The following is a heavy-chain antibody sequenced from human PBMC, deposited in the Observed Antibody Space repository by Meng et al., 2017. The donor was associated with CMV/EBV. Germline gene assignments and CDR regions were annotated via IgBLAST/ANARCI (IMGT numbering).Heavy chain of an antibody. V-gene: IGHV3-30-3*01. Sequence: GESLNTPCAAPGFTFSSYAMHWVRQAPGKGLEWVAVISYDGSNKYYADSVKGRFTISRDNSKNTLYLQMNSLRAEDTAVYYCARVIRFGEFPDYWGQGTLVTVSS. J-gene: IGHJ4*02. CDR3: ARVIRFGEFPDY. CDR1: GFTFSSYA. CDR2: ISYDGSNK. D-gene: IGHD3-10*01.